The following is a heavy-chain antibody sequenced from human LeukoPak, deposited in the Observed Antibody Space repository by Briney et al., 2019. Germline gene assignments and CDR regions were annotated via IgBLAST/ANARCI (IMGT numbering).Heavy chain of an antibody. V-gene: IGHV4-38-2*02. CDR2: IYHSGST. J-gene: IGHJ4*02. Sequence: PSETLSLTCTVSGYSISSGYYWGWIGRPPGKGREWIGSIYHSGSTYYNPSLKSRVTISVDTSKNQFSLKLSSVTAADTAVYYCARGYSYGLEAYFDYWGQGTLVTVSS. CDR1: GYSISSGYY. CDR3: ARGYSYGLEAYFDY. D-gene: IGHD5-18*01.